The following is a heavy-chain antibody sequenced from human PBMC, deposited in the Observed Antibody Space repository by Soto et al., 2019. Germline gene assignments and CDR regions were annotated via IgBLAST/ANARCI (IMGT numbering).Heavy chain of an antibody. CDR2: ITGDGAIT. Sequence: GGSLRLSCVASGFSFSRFWMHWFRRAPGRGLVWVSRITGDGAITTYADSVRGRFTISRDNAKSTVYLQMDGLRAEDTAVYYCATLNSFGSDYWGQGTPVTVSS. V-gene: IGHV3-74*01. J-gene: IGHJ4*02. D-gene: IGHD5-18*01. CDR1: GFSFSRFW. CDR3: ATLNSFGSDY.